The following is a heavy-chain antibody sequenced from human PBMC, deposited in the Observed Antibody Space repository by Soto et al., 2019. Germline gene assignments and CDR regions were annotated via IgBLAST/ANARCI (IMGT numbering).Heavy chain of an antibody. V-gene: IGHV3-21*01. D-gene: IGHD2-2*01. CDR2: TSSSSNYI. CDR3: ARTHCISISCYAYDY. Sequence: GGSLRLSCAASGFTFSSYSMNWVRQAPGKGLEWVSSTSSSSNYIYYADSVKGRFTISRDNAKNSLYLQMNSLRVEDTAVYYCARTHCISISCYAYDYWGQGTLVTVSS. CDR1: GFTFSSYS. J-gene: IGHJ4*02.